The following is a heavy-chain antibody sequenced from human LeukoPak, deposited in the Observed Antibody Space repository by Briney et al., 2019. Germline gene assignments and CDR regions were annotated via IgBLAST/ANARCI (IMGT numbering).Heavy chain of an antibody. CDR3: ARDGWRVIPPFFDY. CDR2: ITSSGNTI. CDR1: GFTFSDYY. Sequence: PGGSLRLSCAASGFTFSDYYMSWIRQAPGKGLEWVSYITSSGNTISYADSVKGRFTISRDNAKNSLYLQMNSLRAEDTAVCYCARDGWRVIPPFFDYWGQGTLVTVSS. V-gene: IGHV3-11*01. D-gene: IGHD2-21*01. J-gene: IGHJ4*02.